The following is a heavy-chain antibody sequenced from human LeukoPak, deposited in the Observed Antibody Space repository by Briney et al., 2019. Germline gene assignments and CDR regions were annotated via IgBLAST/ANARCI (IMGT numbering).Heavy chain of an antibody. CDR2: IWYDGSNK. Sequence: GRSLRLSCAASGFIFNSYGMHWVCQAPGKGLEWVAVIWYDGSNKYYADSVKGRFTISRDNSKNTLYLQMDSLRAEDTAVYYCAKDREGEHWLAHLDYWGQGTLVTVSS. CDR3: AKDREGEHWLAHLDY. CDR1: GFIFNSYG. D-gene: IGHD6-19*01. J-gene: IGHJ4*02. V-gene: IGHV3-33*06.